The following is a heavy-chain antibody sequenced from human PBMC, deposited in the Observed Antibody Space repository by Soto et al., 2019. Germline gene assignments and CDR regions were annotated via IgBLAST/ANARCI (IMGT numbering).Heavy chain of an antibody. Sequence: EVQLLESGGGLVQPGGSLRLSCAASGFTFSSYAMSWVRQAPGKGLEWVSAISGSGGSTYYADSVKGRVTISRDNSKNTLYRQMQSLRAEDMGVYNWAKSNRRGAYCGGYCSGDAFDIWGQGTMVTVSS. CDR3: AKSNRRGAYCGGYCSGDAFDI. V-gene: IGHV3-23*01. CDR1: GFTFSSYA. CDR2: ISGSGGST. J-gene: IGHJ3*02. D-gene: IGHD2-21*02.